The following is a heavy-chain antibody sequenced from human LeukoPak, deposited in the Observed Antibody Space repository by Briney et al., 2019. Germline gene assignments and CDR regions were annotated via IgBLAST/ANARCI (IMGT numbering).Heavy chain of an antibody. CDR2: IVVGSGNT. D-gene: IGHD1-26*01. Sequence: SVKVSCTASGLTFTSSAVQWARQARGHRLEWIGWIVVGSGNTNYAQKSQERVTITRDKSTSTAYMELSSLRSEDTAVYYCAAEMGGTLVGLGSHFDHWGQGTLVTVSS. CDR3: AAEMGGTLVGLGSHFDH. V-gene: IGHV1-58*01. J-gene: IGHJ4*02. CDR1: GLTFTSSA.